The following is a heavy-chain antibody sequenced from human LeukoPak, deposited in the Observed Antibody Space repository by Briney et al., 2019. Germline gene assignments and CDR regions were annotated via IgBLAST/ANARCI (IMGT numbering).Heavy chain of an antibody. CDR3: ARQSRVLSGSGAIFQH. CDR1: GYTFTSYD. D-gene: IGHD2-15*01. CDR2: MNPNSGNT. J-gene: IGHJ1*01. Sequence: ASVKVSCKASGYTFTSYDINWVRQATGQGLEWMGWMNPNSGNTGYAQKFQGRVTITRNTSISTAYMELSSLRSEDTAVYYCARQSRVLSGSGAIFQHWGQGTLVTVSS. V-gene: IGHV1-8*03.